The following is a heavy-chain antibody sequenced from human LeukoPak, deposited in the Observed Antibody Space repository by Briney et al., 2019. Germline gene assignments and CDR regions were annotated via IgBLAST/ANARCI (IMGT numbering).Heavy chain of an antibody. CDR2: IYYSGST. J-gene: IGHJ1*01. CDR3: ARVIAAAGQVYFQH. Sequence: SQTLSLTCTVSGGSISSGDYYWSWIRQPPGKGLEWIGYIYYSGSTYYNPSLKSRVTISVDTSKNQFSLKLSSVTAADTAVYYCARVIAAAGQVYFQHWGQGTLVTVSS. CDR1: GGSISSGDYY. V-gene: IGHV4-30-4*01. D-gene: IGHD6-13*01.